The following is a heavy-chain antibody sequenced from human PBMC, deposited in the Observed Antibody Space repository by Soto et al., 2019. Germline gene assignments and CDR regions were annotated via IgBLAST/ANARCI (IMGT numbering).Heavy chain of an antibody. CDR1: GFTFSSYE. V-gene: IGHV3-48*03. CDR2: ISSSGSTI. Sequence: PGGSLRLSCAASGFTFSSYEMNWVPQAPGKGLEWGSYISSSGSTIYYADSVKGRFTISRDNAKNSLYLQMNSLRAEDTAVYYLERDEVRGSGSSYYYYDGMDVWGQGTTVTVYS. CDR3: ERDEVRGSGSSYYYYDGMDV. J-gene: IGHJ6*02. D-gene: IGHD3-10*01.